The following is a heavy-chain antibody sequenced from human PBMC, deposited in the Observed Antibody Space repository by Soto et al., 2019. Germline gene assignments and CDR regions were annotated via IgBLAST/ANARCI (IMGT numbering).Heavy chain of an antibody. CDR1: GYTFTSYY. V-gene: IGHV1-46*01. D-gene: IGHD3-10*01. CDR2: INHSGGST. J-gene: IGHJ6*02. Sequence: GASVKVSCKASGYTFTSYYMHWVRQAPGQGLEWMGIINHSGGSTSYAQKFQGRVTMTRDTSTSTVYMELSSLRSEDTAVYYCARWGITMVRGVIGNYGMDVWGQGTTVTVSS. CDR3: ARWGITMVRGVIGNYGMDV.